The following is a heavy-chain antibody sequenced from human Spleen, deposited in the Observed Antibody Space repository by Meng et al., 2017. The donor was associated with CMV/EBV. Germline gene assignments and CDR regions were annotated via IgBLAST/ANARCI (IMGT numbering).Heavy chain of an antibody. V-gene: IGHV4-34*01. CDR1: GGSFSGYY. CDR3: ARGDWDYYDSSGYYAMDY. CDR2: INHSGST. J-gene: IGHJ4*02. Sequence: HVQLPQWLAGLLKPSDTPSLACAVYGGSFSGYYWSWIRQPPGKGLEWIGEINHSGSTNYNPSLKSRVTISVDTSKNQFSLKLSSVTAADTAVYYCARGDWDYYDSSGYYAMDYWGQGTLVTVSS. D-gene: IGHD3-22*01.